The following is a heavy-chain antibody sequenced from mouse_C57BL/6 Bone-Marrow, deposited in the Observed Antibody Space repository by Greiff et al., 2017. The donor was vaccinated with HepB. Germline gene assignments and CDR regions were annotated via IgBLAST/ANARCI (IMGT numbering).Heavy chain of an antibody. J-gene: IGHJ4*01. CDR3: ARPSTYYYGSSRYYYAMDY. Sequence: VQLQQSGPELVKPGASVKISCKASGYSFTGYYMNWVKQSPEKSLEWIGEINPSTGGTTYNQKFKAKATLTVDKSSSTAYMQLKSLTSEDSAVYYCARPSTYYYGSSRYYYAMDYWGQGTSVTVSS. CDR2: INPSTGGT. D-gene: IGHD1-1*01. CDR1: GYSFTGYY. V-gene: IGHV1-42*01.